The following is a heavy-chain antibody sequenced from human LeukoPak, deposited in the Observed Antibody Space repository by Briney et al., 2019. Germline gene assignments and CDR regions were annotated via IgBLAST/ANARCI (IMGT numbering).Heavy chain of an antibody. D-gene: IGHD3-22*01. CDR1: GGSFSGYY. J-gene: IGHJ1*01. Sequence: SETLSLTCAVYGGSFSGYYWSWIRQPPGKGLEWIGEINHSGSTNYNPSLKSRVTISVDTSKNQFSLKLSSVTAADTAVYYCARHYYDSPGYFQHWGQGTLVTVSS. CDR3: ARHYYDSPGYFQH. CDR2: INHSGST. V-gene: IGHV4-34*01.